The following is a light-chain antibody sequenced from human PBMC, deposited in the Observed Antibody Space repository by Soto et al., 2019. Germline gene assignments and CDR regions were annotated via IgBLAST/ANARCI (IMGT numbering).Light chain of an antibody. Sequence: EIMWTQSPATLSVSPGEGATLSCRASQSVSDNLAWYQQKPGQAPRLLIYGAHTRATGIPARFSGSGTGTEFTLTISSLQSEAFAVYYCQQYNKWPPAISFGQGTRLEIK. J-gene: IGKJ5*01. CDR2: GAH. CDR1: QSVSDN. CDR3: QQYNKWPPAIS. V-gene: IGKV3-15*01.